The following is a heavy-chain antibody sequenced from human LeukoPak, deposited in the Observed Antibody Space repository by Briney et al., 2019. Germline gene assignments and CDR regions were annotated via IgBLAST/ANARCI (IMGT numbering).Heavy chain of an antibody. Sequence: ASVKVSCKASGYTFTGYYMTWVRQAPGQGLEWMGRINPNRGGTNYAQKFQGRVTMTRDTSISTAYMELSRLRSDDTAVYYCASGRITIVGVVESWFDPWGQGTLVTVSS. J-gene: IGHJ5*02. D-gene: IGHD3-3*01. V-gene: IGHV1-2*02. CDR3: ASGRITIVGVVESWFDP. CDR2: INPNRGGT. CDR1: GYTFTGYY.